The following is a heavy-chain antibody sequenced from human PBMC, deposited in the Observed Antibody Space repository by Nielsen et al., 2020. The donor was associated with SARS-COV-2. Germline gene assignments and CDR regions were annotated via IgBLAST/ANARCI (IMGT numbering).Heavy chain of an antibody. CDR2: VSYDGSNQ. D-gene: IGHD6-19*01. J-gene: IGHJ6*01. CDR1: GFTFSNDW. CDR3: AREVGSGWSRRKYYYFYYAMDV. Sequence: GESLNISCAASGFTFSNDWMSWVRQAPGKGLEWVAVVSYDGSNQFYTDSVKGRFPISRDSSEKTVYLHMNSLRVEDTAVYYCAREVGSGWSRRKYYYFYYAMDVWGQGTTVTVSS. V-gene: IGHV3-30-3*01.